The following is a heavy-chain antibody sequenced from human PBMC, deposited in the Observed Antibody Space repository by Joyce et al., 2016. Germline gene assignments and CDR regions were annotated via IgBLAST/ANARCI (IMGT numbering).Heavy chain of an antibody. D-gene: IGHD3-10*01. CDR3: ARGLRDRDGSGSFRATWFDP. V-gene: IGHV3-30*04. CDR1: KFTFSNYA. J-gene: IGHJ5*02. CDR2: ISYEGRNK. Sequence: LSCAASKFTFSNYAMNWVRQAPGKGLEWVAIISYEGRNKYYAESVKGRFTISRDNSKNTLYLQMNSLRTDDTAVYYCARGLRDRDGSGSFRATWFDPCGQGTLVTVSS.